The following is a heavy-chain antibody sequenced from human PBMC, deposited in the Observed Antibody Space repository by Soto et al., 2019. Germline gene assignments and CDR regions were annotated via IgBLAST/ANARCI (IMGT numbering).Heavy chain of an antibody. CDR3: ARDYGGKPGDWYFDL. Sequence: QVQLVQSGAEVKKPGSSVKVSCKASGGTFSSYAISWVRQAPGQGLEWMGGIIPIFGTANYAQKFQGRVTITADESTSTAYMELSSLRSEDTGVYYCARDYGGKPGDWYFDLWGRGTLVTVSS. CDR1: GGTFSSYA. D-gene: IGHD4-17*01. J-gene: IGHJ2*01. CDR2: IIPIFGTA. V-gene: IGHV1-69*01.